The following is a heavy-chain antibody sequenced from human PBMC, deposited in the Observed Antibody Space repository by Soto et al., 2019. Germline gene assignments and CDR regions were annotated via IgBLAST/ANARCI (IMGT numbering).Heavy chain of an antibody. Sequence: QVQLVQSGAEVKKPGASVKVSCNASGYTLSDYLIHWVRQAPGQGLEWVGTINPRGGSTRYAENLQGRVTMTSDTSTSTIFLELSSRRSDDTAVFYCARGSGSFVYGMDVWGQGTTVTVSS. D-gene: IGHD3-10*01. V-gene: IGHV1-46*01. J-gene: IGHJ6*02. CDR3: ARGSGSFVYGMDV. CDR1: GYTLSDYL. CDR2: INPRGGST.